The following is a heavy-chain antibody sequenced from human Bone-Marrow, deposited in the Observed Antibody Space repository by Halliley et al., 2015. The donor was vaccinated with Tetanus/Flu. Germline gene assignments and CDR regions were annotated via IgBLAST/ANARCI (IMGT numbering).Heavy chain of an antibody. V-gene: IGHV3-7*03. CDR3: ARDCGFVAC. D-gene: IGHD2-21*01. Sequence: KGLEWVDIKKQDGSEKDYVDSVKGRFTISRDNAKNSLSLQMNSLRAEDAAVYYCARDCGFVACWGQGTLVTVSS. J-gene: IGHJ4*02. CDR2: KKQDGSEK.